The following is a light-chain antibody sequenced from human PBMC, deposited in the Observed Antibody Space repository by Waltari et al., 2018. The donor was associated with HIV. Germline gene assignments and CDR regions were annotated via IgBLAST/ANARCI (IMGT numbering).Light chain of an antibody. CDR3: ATWDSALSGVL. Sequence: QSMLTQPPSVSATSGQRVTISCSGTSSTIGNNHLSSYQLVPGTGPRLLIYDNDKRPSDTPDRFSASKSGTSGTLVISDLQTGDEADYFCATWDSALSGVLFGGGTSVIVL. CDR1: SSTIGNNH. J-gene: IGLJ2*01. CDR2: DND. V-gene: IGLV1-51*01.